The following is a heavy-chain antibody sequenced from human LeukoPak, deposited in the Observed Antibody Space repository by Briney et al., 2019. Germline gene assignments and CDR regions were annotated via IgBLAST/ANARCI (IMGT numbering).Heavy chain of an antibody. J-gene: IGHJ4*02. Sequence: ASVKVSCKASGYTFTGYYMHWVRQAPGQGLEWMGRINPNSGGTNYAQKFQGRVTMTRDTSISTAYMELSRLRSDDTAVYYCARDRDGGVGTIDYWGQGTLVPVSS. V-gene: IGHV1-2*06. CDR2: INPNSGGT. CDR1: GYTFTGYY. CDR3: ARDRDGGVGTIDY. D-gene: IGHD3-3*01.